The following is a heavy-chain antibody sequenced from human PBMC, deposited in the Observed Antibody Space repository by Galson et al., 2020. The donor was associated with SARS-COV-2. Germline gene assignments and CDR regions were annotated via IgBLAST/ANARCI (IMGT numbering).Heavy chain of an antibody. CDR1: GYTFTNYY. Sequence: ASVKVSCKASGYTFTNYYIHWVRQAPGQGLEWVGITNPSGDNAIYEQKFQGRVTMTGDTSTSTVYMEVSSVTTEDTAVYYCARGGGVVLAALDYWGQGTPVTVSS. D-gene: IGHD6-25*01. V-gene: IGHV1-46*01. CDR3: ARGGGVVLAALDY. CDR2: TNPSGDNA. J-gene: IGHJ4*02.